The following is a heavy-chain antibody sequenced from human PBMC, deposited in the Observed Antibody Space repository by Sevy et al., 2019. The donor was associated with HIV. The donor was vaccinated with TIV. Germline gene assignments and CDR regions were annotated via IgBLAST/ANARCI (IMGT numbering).Heavy chain of an antibody. J-gene: IGHJ6*02. D-gene: IGHD3-9*01. CDR1: GYTFTSYG. CDR2: ISAYNGNT. V-gene: IGHV1-18*01. CDR3: ARDWVEDILTGWDIDYYYGMDV. Sequence: ASVKVSCKASGYTFTSYGISWVRQAPGQGLEWMGWISAYNGNTNYAPKPQGRVTMTTDTSTSTAYMERRSLRSDDTAVYYCARDWVEDILTGWDIDYYYGMDVWGQGTTVTVSS.